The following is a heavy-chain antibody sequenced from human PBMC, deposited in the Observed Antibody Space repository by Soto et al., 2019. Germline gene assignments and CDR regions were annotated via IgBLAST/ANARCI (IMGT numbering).Heavy chain of an antibody. V-gene: IGHV3-66*04. CDR1: GFTVSSNY. CDR2: VYSGGST. CDR3: AGHSHKDY. Sequence: EVQLVESGGGLVQPGGSLRLSCAASGFTVSSNYVSWVRQAPGKGLEWVSVVYSGGSTYYADSVKGRFTSSRDTSKNTLYLQMNSLRAESTAVYYCAGHSHKDYWGQRTLVTVSS. J-gene: IGHJ4*02.